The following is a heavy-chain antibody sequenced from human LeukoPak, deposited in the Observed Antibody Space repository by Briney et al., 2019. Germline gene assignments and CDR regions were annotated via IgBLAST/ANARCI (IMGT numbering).Heavy chain of an antibody. CDR1: GGSFSGYY. V-gene: IGHV4-34*01. J-gene: IGHJ6*02. CDR3: ARGFPVRYNWNYRLYYYYGMDV. Sequence: SETLSLTCAVYGGSFSGYYWSWIRQPPGKGLEWIGEINRSGSTNYNPSLKSRVTISVDTSKNQFSLKLSSVTAADTAVYYCARGFPVRYNWNYRLYYYYGMDVWGQGTTVTVSS. CDR2: INRSGST. D-gene: IGHD1-7*01.